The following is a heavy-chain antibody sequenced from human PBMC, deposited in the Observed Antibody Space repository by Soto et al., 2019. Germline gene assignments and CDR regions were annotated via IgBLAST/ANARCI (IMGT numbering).Heavy chain of an antibody. CDR1: GFSFGTYA. Sequence: GGSLRLSFVASGFSFGTYAMTWVRQVPGKGMEWVSTISGGIGSTFYADSVKVRFTISRDISKKMLFLHMNGLRGEETGTYYCAKGVPRYFYXWGRGTLVTVSX. CDR3: AKGVPRYFYX. J-gene: IGHJ4*02. D-gene: IGHD3-10*01. V-gene: IGHV3-23*01. CDR2: ISGGIGST.